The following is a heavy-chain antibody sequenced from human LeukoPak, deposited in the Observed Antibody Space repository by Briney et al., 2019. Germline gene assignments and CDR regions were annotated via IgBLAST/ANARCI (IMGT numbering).Heavy chain of an antibody. V-gene: IGHV3-23*01. CDR3: ARDNSSGYFDY. CDR1: GFTFSSYA. J-gene: IGHJ4*02. CDR2: ISGSGGGT. D-gene: IGHD3-22*01. Sequence: GGSLRLSCAASGFTFSSYAMSWVRQAPGKGLEWVSTISGSGGGTYYADSVKGRFTISRDNSKNTLYLQMNSLRAEDTAVYYCARDNSSGYFDYWGQGTLVTVSS.